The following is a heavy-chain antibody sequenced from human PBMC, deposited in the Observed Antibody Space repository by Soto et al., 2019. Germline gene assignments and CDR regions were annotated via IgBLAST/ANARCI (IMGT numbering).Heavy chain of an antibody. CDR3: TRGLSSSSL. CDR1: GFTFSSYG. V-gene: IGHV3-74*01. Sequence: EVQLEESGGGLVQPGGSLRLSCAASGFTFSSYGMHWVRQAAGKGLVWVSRISSDGSSTIYADSVEGRFTISRDNAKNTVYLQMNSLRVEDTAMYYCTRGLSSSSLWGQGTLVTVSS. CDR2: ISSDGSST. D-gene: IGHD6-6*01. J-gene: IGHJ4*02.